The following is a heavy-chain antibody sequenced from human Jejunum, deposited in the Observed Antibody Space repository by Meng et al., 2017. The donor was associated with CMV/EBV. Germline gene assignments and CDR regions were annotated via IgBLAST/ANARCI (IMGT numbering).Heavy chain of an antibody. CDR3: ARHYYASGSYPTSGMDV. Sequence: TFVDYGMSWVRQVPGKGLEWVSGINKKGGSTGYADSVEGRCTISRDNAKNSLYLKMNSLRAEDTALYYCARHYYASGSYPTSGMDVWGQGTTVTVSS. CDR2: INKKGGST. J-gene: IGHJ6*02. D-gene: IGHD3-10*01. CDR1: TFVDYG. V-gene: IGHV3-20*03.